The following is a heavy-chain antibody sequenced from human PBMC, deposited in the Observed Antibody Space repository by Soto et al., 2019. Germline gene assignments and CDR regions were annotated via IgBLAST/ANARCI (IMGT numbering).Heavy chain of an antibody. CDR2: IYYSGST. CDR1: GGSISSGDYY. Sequence: SETLSLTCTVSGGSISSGDYYWSWIRQPPGKVLVWIGYIYYSGSTYYNPSLKSRVTISVDTSKNQFSLKLSSVTAADTAVYYCARTFYGDYDNWFDPWGQGTLVTVSS. V-gene: IGHV4-30-4*01. D-gene: IGHD4-17*01. CDR3: ARTFYGDYDNWFDP. J-gene: IGHJ5*02.